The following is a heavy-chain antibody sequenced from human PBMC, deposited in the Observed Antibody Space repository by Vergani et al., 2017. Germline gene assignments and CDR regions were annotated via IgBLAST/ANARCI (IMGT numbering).Heavy chain of an antibody. V-gene: IGHV4-34*01. CDR3: ARDHRQGLTSFGVVRTRNWFDP. D-gene: IGHD3-3*01. Sequence: QVQLQQWGAGLLKPSETLSLTCAVYGGSFSGYYWSWIRQPPGKGLEWIGEINHSGSTNNNPSLKSRVTISVGTSKNQFSLKLSSVTAADTAVYYCARDHRQGLTSFGVVRTRNWFDPWGQGTLVTVSS. CDR1: GGSFSGYY. J-gene: IGHJ5*02. CDR2: INHSGST.